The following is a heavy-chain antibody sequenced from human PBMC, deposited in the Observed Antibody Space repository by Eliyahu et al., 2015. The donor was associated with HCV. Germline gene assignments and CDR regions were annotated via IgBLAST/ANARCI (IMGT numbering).Heavy chain of an antibody. CDR3: AHSGGSSWLYYYYGMDV. CDR2: IYWNDDK. V-gene: IGHV2-5*01. J-gene: IGHJ6*02. Sequence: QITLKESGPTLVKPTQTLTLTCTFSGFSLSTSGVGVGWIRQPPGKALEWLALIYWNDDKRYSPSLKSRLTITKDTSKNQVVLTMTNMDPVDTATYYCAHSGGSSWLYYYYGMDVWGQGTTVTVSS. CDR1: GFSLSTSGVG. D-gene: IGHD6-13*01.